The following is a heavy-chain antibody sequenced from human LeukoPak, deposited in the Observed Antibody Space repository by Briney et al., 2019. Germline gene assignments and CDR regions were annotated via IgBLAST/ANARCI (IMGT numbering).Heavy chain of an antibody. Sequence: ASVKVSCKVSGYTLTELSMHWVRQAPGKGLEWMGGFDPEDGETIYAQKFQGRVTMTEDTSTDTAYMELSSLRSEDTAVYYCARDVGSGSYYILDYWGQGTLVTVSS. CDR3: ARDVGSGSYYILDY. V-gene: IGHV1-24*01. CDR1: GYTLTELS. J-gene: IGHJ4*02. D-gene: IGHD3-10*01. CDR2: FDPEDGET.